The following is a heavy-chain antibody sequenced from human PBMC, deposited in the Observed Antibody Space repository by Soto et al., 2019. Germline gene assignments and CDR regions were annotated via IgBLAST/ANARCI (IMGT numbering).Heavy chain of an antibody. J-gene: IGHJ3*02. CDR3: SREAFDI. V-gene: IGHV5-10-1*01. CDR1: GYIFTTYW. Sequence: GESLKISCNTSGYIFTTYWINWVRQMPGKGLEWMGRINPSDSYTNYSPSFQGHVTISVDKSISTAYLQWSSLKASNTAMYYCSREAFDIWGQGTMVTVSS. CDR2: INPSDSYT. D-gene: IGHD1-26*01.